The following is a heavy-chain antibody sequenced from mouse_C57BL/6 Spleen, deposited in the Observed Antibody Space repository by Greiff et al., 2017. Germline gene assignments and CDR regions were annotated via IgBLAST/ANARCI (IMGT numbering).Heavy chain of an antibody. V-gene: IGHV7-3*01. CDR1: GFTFTDYY. D-gene: IGHD1-1*01. Sequence: DVKLVESGGGLVQPGGSLSLSCAASGFTFTDYYMSWVRQPPGKALEWLGFIRNKANGYTTEYSASVKGRFTISRDNSQSILYLQMNALRAEDSATYYCARISYYGSSYWYFDVWGTGTTVTVSS. CDR3: ARISYYGSSYWYFDV. CDR2: IRNKANGYTT. J-gene: IGHJ1*03.